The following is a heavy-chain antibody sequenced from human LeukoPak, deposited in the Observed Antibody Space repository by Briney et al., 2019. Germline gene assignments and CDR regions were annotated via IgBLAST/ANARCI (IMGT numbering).Heavy chain of an antibody. V-gene: IGHV4-61*03. CDR1: GGSVSSGSYY. D-gene: IGHD5-24*01. CDR3: ARDPGIWQQLGYFVY. J-gene: IGHJ4*02. CDR2: ISYSGST. Sequence: PSETLSLTCTVSGGSVSSGSYYWSWIRQPPGKGLEWLGYISYSGSTNYNPFLKSRVTISVDTSKNHFSLRLSSVTAADTAVYYCARDPGIWQQLGYFVYWGQGSLVTVSS.